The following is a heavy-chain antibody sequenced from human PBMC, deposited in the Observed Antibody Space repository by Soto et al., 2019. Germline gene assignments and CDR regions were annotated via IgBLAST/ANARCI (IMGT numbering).Heavy chain of an antibody. CDR1: GGSISSYY. Sequence: SETLSLTCTVSGGSISSYYWSWIRQPPGKGLEWIGYIYYSGSTNYNPSLKGRVTISVDTSKNQFSLKLSSVTAADTAVYYCARDYHSGGAFDIWGQGTMVTVSS. CDR2: IYYSGST. CDR3: ARDYHSGGAFDI. J-gene: IGHJ3*02. D-gene: IGHD6-19*01. V-gene: IGHV4-59*01.